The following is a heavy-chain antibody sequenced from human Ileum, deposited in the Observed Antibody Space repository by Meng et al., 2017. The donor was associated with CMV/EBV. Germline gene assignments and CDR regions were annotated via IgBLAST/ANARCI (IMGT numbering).Heavy chain of an antibody. J-gene: IGHJ4*02. CDR1: GGSISSSTYS. D-gene: IGHD2-2*02. CDR3: ARLLVVPPDINYFDY. Sequence: SETLSLTCTVSGGSISSSTYSWVWVRQPPGKGLEWIGSINYSGTTYYRSSLKSRGTISVDTSKNQFSLKVSSVTAADTAVYYCARLLVVPPDINYFDYWGQGTLVTVSS. CDR2: INYSGTT. V-gene: IGHV4-39*07.